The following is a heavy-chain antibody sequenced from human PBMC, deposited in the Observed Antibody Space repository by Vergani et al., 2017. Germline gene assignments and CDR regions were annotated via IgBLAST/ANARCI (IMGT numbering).Heavy chain of an antibody. CDR2: LTGGGGST. V-gene: IGHV3-23*01. Sequence: EVQLLESGGSLKQPGGSVRLSCAASGFTFSTYAMHWVRQAPGKGLEWVSALTGGGGSTYYADSFKGRFIISRDNSRDTLYLQMNSLGPEDTATYYCVKEAASYENFFDSWGQGTLVTVSS. J-gene: IGHJ4*02. CDR1: GFTFSTYA. D-gene: IGHD1-26*01. CDR3: VKEAASYENFFDS.